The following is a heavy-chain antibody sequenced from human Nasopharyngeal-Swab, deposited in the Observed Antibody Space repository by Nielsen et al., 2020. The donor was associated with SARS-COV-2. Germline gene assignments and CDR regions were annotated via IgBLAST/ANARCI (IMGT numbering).Heavy chain of an antibody. V-gene: IGHV1-18*01. CDR2: ISANNGNT. Sequence: ASVKVSCKASGYTFTSYGISWVRQAPGQGIEWMGWISANNGNTNYAQKLQGRVTMTTDPSTSPAYMGLRSLRSADTAVYYCAGGADANYDFWSGYYTSFDYWGQGTLVTVSS. CDR1: GYTFTSYG. J-gene: IGHJ4*02. D-gene: IGHD3-3*01. CDR3: AGGADANYDFWSGYYTSFDY.